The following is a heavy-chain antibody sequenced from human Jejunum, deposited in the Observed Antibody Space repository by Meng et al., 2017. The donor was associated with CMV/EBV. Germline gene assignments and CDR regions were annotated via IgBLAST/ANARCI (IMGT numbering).Heavy chain of an antibody. CDR1: GSPFTSYA. V-gene: IGHV7-4-1*02. J-gene: IGHJ4*02. CDR3: ARETLGYCSSTSCYIGPPDY. D-gene: IGHD2-2*01. CDR2: IHTNTGNP. Sequence: LVPLWFRLENPGDQGQVSWKASGSPFTSYAIDWGPHGPGQGLEWMGWIHTNTGNPTYAQGLTGRFVFSLDTSVSTAYLQISSLKAEDPAVYYCARETLGYCSSTSCYIGPPDYWGQGTLVTVSS.